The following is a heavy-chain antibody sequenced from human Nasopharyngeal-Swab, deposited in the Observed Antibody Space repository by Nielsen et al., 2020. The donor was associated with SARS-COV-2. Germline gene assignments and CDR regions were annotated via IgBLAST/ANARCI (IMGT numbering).Heavy chain of an antibody. CDR2: ISYDGSNK. CDR1: GFTFSSYG. D-gene: IGHD3-16*01. V-gene: IGHV3-30*18. Sequence: GESLKISCAAPGFTFSSYGMHWVRQAPGKGLGWVAVISYDGSNKYYADSVKGRFTISRDNSKNTLYLQMNSLRAEDTAVYYCANERPYVGGNYWGQGTLVTVSS. CDR3: ANERPYVGGNY. J-gene: IGHJ4*02.